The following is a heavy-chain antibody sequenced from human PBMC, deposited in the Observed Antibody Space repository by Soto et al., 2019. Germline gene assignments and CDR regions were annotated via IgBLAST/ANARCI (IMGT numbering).Heavy chain of an antibody. CDR3: ARDMVRGVIHF. CDR2: IYHSGST. V-gene: IGHV4-59*12. D-gene: IGHD3-10*01. CDR1: GGSISSYY. J-gene: IGHJ4*02. Sequence: PSETLSLTCTVSGGSISSYYWSWFRQSPGKRMEWIGYIYHSGSTYYNPSLKSRVTISVDRSKNQFSLKLSSVTAADTAVYYCARDMVRGVIHFWGQGILVTVSS.